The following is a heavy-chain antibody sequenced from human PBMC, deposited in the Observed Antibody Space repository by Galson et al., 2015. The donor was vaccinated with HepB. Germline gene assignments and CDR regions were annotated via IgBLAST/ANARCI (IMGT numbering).Heavy chain of an antibody. D-gene: IGHD2-15*01. V-gene: IGHV4-31*03. Sequence: TLSLTCTVSGGSISSYNYYWSWIRQHPGKVLEWIGFISYSGNTYYHPSLRSRVVTSSDPPKNQFSLKLSSVTAADTVGYYCARDSTRVYCSGGRCLDFWGQGTLVTVSS. CDR2: ISYSGNT. CDR3: ARDSTRVYCSGGRCLDF. J-gene: IGHJ4*02. CDR1: GGSISSYNYY.